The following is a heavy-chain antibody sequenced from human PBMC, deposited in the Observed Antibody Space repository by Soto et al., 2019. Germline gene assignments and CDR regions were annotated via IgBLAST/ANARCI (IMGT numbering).Heavy chain of an antibody. V-gene: IGHV1-8*01. CDR2: MNPNSGKA. CDR1: GYTFTSYD. Sequence: ASVKVSCKASGYTFTSYDINWVRQATGQGLEWMGWMNPNSGKASYAQKFQGRVTITGDESTSTAYMELSSLRSEDTAVYYCARTNDRQDYYFDYWGQGTLVTVSS. CDR3: ARTNDRQDYYFDY. J-gene: IGHJ4*02. D-gene: IGHD1-1*01.